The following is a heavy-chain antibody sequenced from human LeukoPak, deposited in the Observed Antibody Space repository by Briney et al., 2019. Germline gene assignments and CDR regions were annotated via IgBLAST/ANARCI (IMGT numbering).Heavy chain of an antibody. J-gene: IGHJ3*01. CDR2: INGGGDDT. Sequence: GGSLRLSCAASGFTFSRSWMHWVRQAPGKGLEWVSAINGGGDDTEYADSVKGRFTISRANSKNTLYLQMNSLRPEDTAVYYCARCTASCYANAFDVWGQGTLLTVSS. CDR1: GFTFSRSW. V-gene: IGHV3-23*01. D-gene: IGHD2-2*01. CDR3: ARCTASCYANAFDV.